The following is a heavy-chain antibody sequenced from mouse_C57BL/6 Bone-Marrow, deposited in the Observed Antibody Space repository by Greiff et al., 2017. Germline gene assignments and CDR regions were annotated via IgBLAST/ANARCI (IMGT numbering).Heavy chain of an antibody. CDR1: GYTFTSYW. V-gene: IGHV1-64*01. CDR2: IHPNSGST. D-gene: IGHD2-5*01. Sequence: QVQLQQPGAELVKPGASVKLSCKASGYTFTSYWMHWVKQRPGQGLEWIGMIHPNSGSTNYNEKFKSKATLTVDKSSSTAYIQLSSLTSEDSAVYYCARRYSNYFDYWGQGTTLTVSS. J-gene: IGHJ2*01. CDR3: ARRYSNYFDY.